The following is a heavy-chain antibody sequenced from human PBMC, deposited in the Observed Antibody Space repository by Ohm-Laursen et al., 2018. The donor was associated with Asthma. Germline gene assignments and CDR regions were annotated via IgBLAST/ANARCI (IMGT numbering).Heavy chain of an antibody. CDR1: GFTFRSYA. CDR3: ARGPPYYDSSGTGFDP. J-gene: IGHJ5*02. D-gene: IGHD3-22*01. Sequence: RSLRLSCAASGFTFRSYAMHWVRQAPGKGLEWVAVGGSYYDGGLKYYADSVNGRFTVSRDDSKNTLYLQMNSLRAEDTAVYYCARGPPYYDSSGTGFDPWGQGTLVTVSS. CDR2: GGSYYDGGLK. V-gene: IGHV3-30*14.